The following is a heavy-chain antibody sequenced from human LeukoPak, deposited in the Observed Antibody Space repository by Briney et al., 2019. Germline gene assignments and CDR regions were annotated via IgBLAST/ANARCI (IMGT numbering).Heavy chain of an antibody. V-gene: IGHV5-51*01. J-gene: IGHJ5*02. D-gene: IGHD3-3*01. CDR1: EYSFTSYW. CDR3: ARRILGDPTRNWFDP. CDR2: IYPGDSDT. Sequence: GESLKISCKGSEYSFTSYWIGWVRQMPGKGLEWMGIIYPGDSDTRYSPSFQGQVTISADKSISTAYLQWSSLKASDTAMYYCARRILGDPTRNWFDPWGQGTLVTVSS.